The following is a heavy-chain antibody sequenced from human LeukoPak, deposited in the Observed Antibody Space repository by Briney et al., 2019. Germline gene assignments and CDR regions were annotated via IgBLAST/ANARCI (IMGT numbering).Heavy chain of an antibody. CDR2: INQSGAT. CDR1: NASLSGYY. D-gene: IGHD5-24*01. J-gene: IGHJ4*02. CDR3: ARGRTRTERWRQLNSRQVDY. V-gene: IGHV4-34*01. Sequence: SETLSLTCAVSNASLSGYYWGWSRQPPGKGPEWIGEINQSGATIYSPSLQSRVSMSVDKSKNQFSLNLISVTAADTAVYYCARGRTRTERWRQLNSRQVDYWGQGTLVTVSS.